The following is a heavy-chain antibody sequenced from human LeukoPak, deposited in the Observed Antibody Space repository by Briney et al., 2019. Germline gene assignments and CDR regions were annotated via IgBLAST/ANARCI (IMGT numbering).Heavy chain of an antibody. D-gene: IGHD3-10*01. Sequence: PGGSLRLSCAASGFTFSNAWMSWVRQAPGKGLEWVANIKQDGSGKYYVDSVKGRFTISRDNAKNSLYLQMNSLRAEDTAVYYCASNYGSGSYRFDYWGQGTLVTVSS. CDR2: IKQDGSGK. CDR1: GFTFSNAW. J-gene: IGHJ4*02. V-gene: IGHV3-7*01. CDR3: ASNYGSGSYRFDY.